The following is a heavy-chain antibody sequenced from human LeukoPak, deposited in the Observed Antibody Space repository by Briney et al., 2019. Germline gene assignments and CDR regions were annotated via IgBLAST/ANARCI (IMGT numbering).Heavy chain of an antibody. D-gene: IGHD5-18*01. CDR2: IKSSSSTI. V-gene: IGHV3-48*01. CDR3: AKDQHTDMAYRYAFDI. CDR1: GFTFSSYS. J-gene: IGHJ3*02. Sequence: GGSLRLSCSASGFTFSSYSMNWVRQAPGKGLEWVSYIKSSSSTIYYADSGEGRFTIFRENSKNTLYPQMNNLGGGDTALYYFAKDQHTDMAYRYAFDIWGQGTMVTVYS.